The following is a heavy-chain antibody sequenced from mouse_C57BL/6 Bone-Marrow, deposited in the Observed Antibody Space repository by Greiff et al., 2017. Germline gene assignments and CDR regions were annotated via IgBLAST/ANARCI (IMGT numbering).Heavy chain of an antibody. CDR2: ISYDGSN. J-gene: IGHJ3*01. CDR1: GYSITSGYY. CDR3: AGGSSSAWFAY. V-gene: IGHV3-6*01. D-gene: IGHD1-1*01. Sequence: EVKLVESGPGLVKPSQSLSLTCSVTGYSITSGYYWNWIRQFPGNKLEWMGYISYDGSNNYNPSLKNRISITRDTSKNQFFLKLNSVTTEDTATYYCAGGSSSAWFAYWGQGTLVTVSA.